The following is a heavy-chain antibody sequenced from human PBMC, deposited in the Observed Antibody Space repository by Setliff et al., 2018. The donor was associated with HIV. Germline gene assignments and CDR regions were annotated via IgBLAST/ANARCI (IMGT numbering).Heavy chain of an antibody. CDR3: ARVYCSTTSCYNEYYFDY. V-gene: IGHV4-39*02. J-gene: IGHJ4*02. Sequence: SETLSLTCNVSGGSISTSSYYWIWVRQPPGEGLEWIGTVYHTGTAYYNSSLKSRVAISIDTSNNRFSLRLYSVTAADTAIYYCARVYCSTTSCYNEYYFDYWGQGTLVTVSS. CDR2: VYHTGTA. D-gene: IGHD2-2*01. CDR1: GGSISTSSYY.